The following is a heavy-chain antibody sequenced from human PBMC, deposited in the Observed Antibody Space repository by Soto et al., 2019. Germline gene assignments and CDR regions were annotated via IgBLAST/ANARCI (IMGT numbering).Heavy chain of an antibody. Sequence: TLSLTCNVSGGSISSGGYYWNWIRQVPGRGLEWIGYISYSASSFYNPSLESRVSVSIDTSGNQFSLKLSSMTAADTAVYFCARAHTYYSDISGYSKQSFPFGSWGQGTLVTVSS. CDR3: ARAHTYYSDISGYSKQSFPFGS. V-gene: IGHV4-31*03. J-gene: IGHJ4*02. D-gene: IGHD3-22*01. CDR2: ISYSASS. CDR1: GGSISSGGYY.